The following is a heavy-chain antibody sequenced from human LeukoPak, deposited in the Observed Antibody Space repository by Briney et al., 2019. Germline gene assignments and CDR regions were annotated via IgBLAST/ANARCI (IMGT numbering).Heavy chain of an antibody. Sequence: QPGGSLRLSCAASGFTFNSFWMTWVRQAPGKGLEWVANIKEDGSEKYYVDSVKGRFTISRDSAKNSLYLQLNSLRAEDTAVYYCTRDTGCSGGTCYSFYDYWGQGTLVTVSS. CDR1: GFTFNSFW. D-gene: IGHD2-15*01. V-gene: IGHV3-7*01. J-gene: IGHJ4*02. CDR3: TRDTGCSGGTCYSFYDY. CDR2: IKEDGSEK.